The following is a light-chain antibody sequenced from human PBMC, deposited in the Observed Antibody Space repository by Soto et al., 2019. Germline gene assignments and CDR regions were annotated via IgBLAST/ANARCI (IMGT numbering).Light chain of an antibody. J-gene: IGLJ3*02. V-gene: IGLV4-60*02. CDR3: ETWDSNTRV. CDR1: SGHSSYS. Sequence: QLVLTQSSSASASLGSSLKLTCTLSSGHSSYSIAWHQQQPGKAPRYLMKVEGSGSYNKESGVPDRFSGSSSGTDRYLTISNLQFEDEADYYCETWDSNTRVFGGGTKVTVL. CDR2: VEGSGSY.